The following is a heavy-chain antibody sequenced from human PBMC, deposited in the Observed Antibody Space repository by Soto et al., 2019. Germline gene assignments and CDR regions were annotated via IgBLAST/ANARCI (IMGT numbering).Heavy chain of an antibody. CDR3: ARRKIAARFLYYFDY. CDR2: INHSGGT. V-gene: IGHV4-34*01. Sequence: SETLSLTCAVYGGSFSCYYWSWIRQPPGKGLEWIGEINHSGGTNYNPSLKSRVTISVDTSKNQFSLKLSSVTAADTAVYYCARRKIAARFLYYFDYWGQGTLVTVSS. CDR1: GGSFSCYY. D-gene: IGHD6-6*01. J-gene: IGHJ4*02.